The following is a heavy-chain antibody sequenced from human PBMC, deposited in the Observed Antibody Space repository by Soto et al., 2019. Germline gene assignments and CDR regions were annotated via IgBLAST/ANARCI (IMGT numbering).Heavy chain of an antibody. J-gene: IGHJ5*02. D-gene: IGHD4-17*01. CDR2: ISAYNGNT. CDR3: ARHKLYGENWFDP. V-gene: IGHV1-18*01. Sequence: ASVKVSCKDSGYTFNSYGIRWVRQDPGQGLEWMGWISAYNGNTNYAQKLQGRVTMTTDTSTSTAYMELRSLRSDDTAVYYCARHKLYGENWFDPWGQGTLVTVSS. CDR1: GYTFNSYG.